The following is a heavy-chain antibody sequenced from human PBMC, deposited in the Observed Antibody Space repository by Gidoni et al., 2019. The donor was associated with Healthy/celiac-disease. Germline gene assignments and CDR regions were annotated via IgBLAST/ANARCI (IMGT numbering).Heavy chain of an antibody. CDR2: IWYDGSNK. J-gene: IGHJ4*02. CDR1: GFTFSSYG. D-gene: IGHD2-15*01. CDR3: ARAYCSGGSCYFTLDY. V-gene: IGHV3-33*01. Sequence: QVQLVDSGGGVVQPGRSLRLSCAASGFTFSSYGMHWVRQAPGKGLEWVAVIWYDGSNKYYADSVKGRFTISRDNSKNTLYLQMNSLRAEETAVYYCARAYCSGGSCYFTLDYWGQGTLVTVSS.